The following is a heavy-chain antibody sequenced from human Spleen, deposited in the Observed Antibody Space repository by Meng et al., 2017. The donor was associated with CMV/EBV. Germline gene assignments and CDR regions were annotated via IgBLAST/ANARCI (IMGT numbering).Heavy chain of an antibody. Sequence: YTFTRYYMHWVRQAPGQGLEWMGIINPSGGSTTYTQKFQDRVTMTRDTSTSTFYMELSSLRSEDTAVYYCARGGIAVAGPSSSYYFDYWGQGTLVTVSS. J-gene: IGHJ4*02. CDR3: ARGGIAVAGPSSSYYFDY. D-gene: IGHD6-19*01. CDR2: INPSGGST. V-gene: IGHV1-46*01. CDR1: YTFTRYY.